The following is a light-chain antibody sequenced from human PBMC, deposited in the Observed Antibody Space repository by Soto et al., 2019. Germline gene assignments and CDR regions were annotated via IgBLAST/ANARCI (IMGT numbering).Light chain of an antibody. CDR2: RVS. V-gene: IGKV2-30*01. CDR1: KSLVYSDGNTH. Sequence: DVVLTQSPLSLPVNFGQPASISCRSSKSLVYSDGNTHLSWFHERPGQSPRRLIYRVSSRDSGVPDSFSDSGSGTDFTLEISRVEAADVGIYFCTQVTHWPRSFRQGTKVEVK. J-gene: IGKJ1*01. CDR3: TQVTHWPRS.